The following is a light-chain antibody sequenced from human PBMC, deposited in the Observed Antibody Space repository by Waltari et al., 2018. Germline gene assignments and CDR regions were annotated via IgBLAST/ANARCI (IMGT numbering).Light chain of an antibody. CDR2: FVS. CDR3: QVWDSDSNHPV. Sequence: SSVLTQPPSVSVAPGKTARITCGGTSTKRVHWYQRKPGQAPVLGIYFVSDRPSGIPERFSGSNSGNTATLTISSVEAGDEADYYCQVWDSDSNHPVFGGGTKLTAL. V-gene: IGLV3-21*04. CDR1: STKR. J-gene: IGLJ3*02.